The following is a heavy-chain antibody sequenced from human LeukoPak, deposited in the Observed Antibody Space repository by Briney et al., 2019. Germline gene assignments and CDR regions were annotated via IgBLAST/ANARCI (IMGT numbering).Heavy chain of an antibody. V-gene: IGHV5-51*01. J-gene: IGHJ3*02. CDR3: ASRNVVITLNSFDI. D-gene: IGHD3-22*01. CDR2: IYPGDSDT. Sequence: GESLNISCKASGYSFTNYLMGCVREMPGKGQEWMWSIYPGDSDTRYSPSFQGQVTMSADKSIRTAYLQWSRRTASLTATHYCASRNVVITLNSFDIWGQGTMIAVSS. CDR1: GYSFTNYL.